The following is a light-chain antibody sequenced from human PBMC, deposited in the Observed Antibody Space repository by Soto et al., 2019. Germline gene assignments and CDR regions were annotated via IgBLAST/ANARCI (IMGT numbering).Light chain of an antibody. J-gene: IGKJ3*01. CDR2: WAS. CDR1: QRVFYSSNNKNY. Sequence: EIVMTQSPDSLAVSLGERATINCKSSQRVFYSSNNKNYLAWYQKKPGQPPKLLIYWASTRKSGVPDRFSGSGSGTDFTLTISSLQAEDVAVYYCQQYYSIPYFGPGTKVDIK. CDR3: QQYYSIPY. V-gene: IGKV4-1*01.